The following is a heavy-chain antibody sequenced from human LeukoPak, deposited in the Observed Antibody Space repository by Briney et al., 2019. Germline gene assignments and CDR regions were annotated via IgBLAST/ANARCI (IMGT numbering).Heavy chain of an antibody. CDR3: TTLDDYGGNFDY. D-gene: IGHD4-23*01. Sequence: GGSLRLSCAASGFTFSNAWMSWVRQAPGKGLEWVGRIKSKTDGGTIDYAAPVKGRFTISGDDSKNTLLLQMNSLKTEDTAVYYCTTLDDYGGNFDYWGQGTLVTVSS. J-gene: IGHJ4*02. CDR1: GFTFSNAW. V-gene: IGHV3-15*01. CDR2: IKSKTDGGTI.